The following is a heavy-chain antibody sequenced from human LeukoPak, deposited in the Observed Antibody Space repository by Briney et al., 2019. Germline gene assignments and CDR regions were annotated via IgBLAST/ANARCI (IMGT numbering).Heavy chain of an antibody. V-gene: IGHV3-30-3*01. CDR3: AGGSGWLIDS. Sequence: GGSLRLSCAASGLTFSSYPMHWVHQAPGKGLEWVAVISYDGSEKHYADPVKGRFTISRDNAKNSLYLEMNYLGAEDTAIYYCAGGSGWLIDSWGQGILVTVSS. J-gene: IGHJ4*02. D-gene: IGHD6-19*01. CDR2: ISYDGSEK. CDR1: GLTFSSYP.